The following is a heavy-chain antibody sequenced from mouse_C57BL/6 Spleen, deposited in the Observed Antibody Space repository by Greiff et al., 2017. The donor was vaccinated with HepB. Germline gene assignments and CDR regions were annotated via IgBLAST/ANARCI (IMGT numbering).Heavy chain of an antibody. D-gene: IGHD1-1*01. CDR1: GYTFTSYW. V-gene: IGHV1-69*01. CDR3: ARRVLRYPFWYFDV. Sequence: QVQLQQPGAELVMPGASVKLSCKASGYTFTSYWMHWVKQRPGQGLESIGEIDPSDSYTNYNQKFKGKSTLTVDKSSSTAYMQLSSLTSEDSAVYYCARRVLRYPFWYFDVWGTGTTVTVSS. CDR2: IDPSDSYT. J-gene: IGHJ1*03.